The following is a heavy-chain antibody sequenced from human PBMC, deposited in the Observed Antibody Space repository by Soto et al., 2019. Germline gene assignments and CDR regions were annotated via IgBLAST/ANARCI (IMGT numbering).Heavy chain of an antibody. CDR3: ARAYQLLSESNDAFDI. V-gene: IGHV1-46*03. D-gene: IGHD2-2*01. Sequence: QVQLVQSGAEVKKPGASVKVSCKASGYTFTSYYMHWVRQAPGQGLEWMGIINPSGGSTSYAQKCQGGVNMTRDTCTSTGYMELSSLRSEDTAVYYCARAYQLLSESNDAFDIWGQGTMVTVSS. CDR2: INPSGGST. J-gene: IGHJ3*02. CDR1: GYTFTSYY.